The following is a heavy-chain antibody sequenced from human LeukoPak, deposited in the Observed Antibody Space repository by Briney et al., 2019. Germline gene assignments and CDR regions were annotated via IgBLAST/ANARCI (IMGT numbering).Heavy chain of an antibody. Sequence: SETLSLTCTVSGGPISSHQWSWIRQPPGKGLEWIGNIYYSGSANYNPSLKSRVIISVDTSKNQFSLKLSPVTAADTAVYYCARDGANYYGSGSYSAYFDYWGQGTLVTVSS. V-gene: IGHV4-59*11. J-gene: IGHJ4*02. CDR2: IYYSGSA. CDR1: GGPISSHQ. CDR3: ARDGANYYGSGSYSAYFDY. D-gene: IGHD3-10*01.